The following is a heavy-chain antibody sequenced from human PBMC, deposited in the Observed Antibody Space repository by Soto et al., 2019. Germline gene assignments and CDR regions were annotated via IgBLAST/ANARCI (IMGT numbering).Heavy chain of an antibody. V-gene: IGHV3-33*01. CDR3: ARVDCSSTSCSGAIDY. CDR2: IWYDGSNK. Sequence: QVQLVESGGGVVQPGRSLRLSCAASGFTFSSYGMHWVRQAPGKGLEWVAVIWYDGSNKYYADSVKGRFTISRDNSKNTLYLQMNSLRVEDTAVYYCARVDCSSTSCSGAIDYWGQGTLVTVSS. J-gene: IGHJ4*02. CDR1: GFTFSSYG. D-gene: IGHD2-2*01.